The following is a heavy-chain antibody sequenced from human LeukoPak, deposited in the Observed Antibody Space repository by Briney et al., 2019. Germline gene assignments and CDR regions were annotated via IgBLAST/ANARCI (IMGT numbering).Heavy chain of an antibody. CDR3: TRESGSYHGNDY. Sequence: TSVKVSCKASGYTFTGYYMHWVRQAPGQGLEWMGRINPNNGGTNYAQKFQGRVTMTGDTSISTAYMELSSLRSDDTAVYYCTRESGSYHGNDYWGQGTLVTVSS. V-gene: IGHV1-2*06. CDR2: INPNNGGT. D-gene: IGHD1-26*01. J-gene: IGHJ4*02. CDR1: GYTFTGYY.